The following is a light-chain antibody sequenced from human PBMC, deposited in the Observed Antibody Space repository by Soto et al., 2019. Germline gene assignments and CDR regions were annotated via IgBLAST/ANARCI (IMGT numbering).Light chain of an antibody. CDR1: QSVRSN. J-gene: IGKJ1*01. CDR2: DAP. CDR3: QQYENWPRT. V-gene: IGKV3-15*01. Sequence: EEVMTQSPATLSVTPGERATLSCRASQSVRSNLAWYHQKPGQPPRLIIYDAPTRATGIPSRVSGSGSGTEVTLTISSLKSEDFAVYYCQQYENWPRTFGQGTK.